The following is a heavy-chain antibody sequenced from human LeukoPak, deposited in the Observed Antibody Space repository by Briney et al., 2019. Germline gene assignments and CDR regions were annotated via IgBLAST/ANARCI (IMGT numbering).Heavy chain of an antibody. J-gene: IGHJ4*02. V-gene: IGHV3-23*01. Sequence: GGSLRLSCAASGFTVSSNYMSWVRQAPGKGLEWVSAISGSGGSAYYADSVKGRFTISRDNSKNTLYLQMNSLRAEDTAVYYCAKAQERVAAAGTGDYWGQGTLVTVSS. CDR2: ISGSGGSA. CDR1: GFTVSSNY. CDR3: AKAQERVAAAGTGDY. D-gene: IGHD6-13*01.